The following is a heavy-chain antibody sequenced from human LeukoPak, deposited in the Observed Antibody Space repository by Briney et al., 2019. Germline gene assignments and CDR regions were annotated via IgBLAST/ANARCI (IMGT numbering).Heavy chain of an antibody. J-gene: IGHJ5*02. CDR2: IYHSGST. Sequence: ASETLSLTCTVSGNYISSGYYWGWIRQPPGKGLEWIGSIYHSGSTYYNPSLKSRVTISVDTSKNQFSLKLSSVTAADTAVYYCARENNWFDPWGQGTLVTVSS. CDR1: GNYISSGYY. V-gene: IGHV4-38-2*02. CDR3: ARENNWFDP.